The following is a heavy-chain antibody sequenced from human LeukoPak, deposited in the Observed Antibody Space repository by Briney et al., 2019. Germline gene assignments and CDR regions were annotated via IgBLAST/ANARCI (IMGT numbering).Heavy chain of an antibody. CDR2: LFYSGNA. D-gene: IGHD1-26*01. J-gene: IGHJ4*02. Sequence: SETLSLTCTVSGGSYSSSGYYWGCFRQPPGKGLEWIGSLFYSGNAYYNPSLRSRVTISVDTSNNQFSLRLNSVTAADTALYYCARLNSGTYSPAYFDYWGQGTLATVSS. V-gene: IGHV4-39*07. CDR3: ARLNSGTYSPAYFDY. CDR1: GGSYSSSGYY.